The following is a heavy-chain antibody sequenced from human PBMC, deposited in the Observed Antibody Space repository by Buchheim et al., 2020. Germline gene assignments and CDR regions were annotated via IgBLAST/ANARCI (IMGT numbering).Heavy chain of an antibody. V-gene: IGHV3-30-3*01. D-gene: IGHD1-26*01. Sequence: QVQLVESGGGVVQPGRSLRLSCAASGFTFSSYAMHWVRQAPGKGLEWVAVISYDGSNKYYADSVKGRFTISSDNSKTTLYLQMNSLRAEDTAVYYCARTDPLPWELLGYYYGMDVWGQGTT. CDR2: ISYDGSNK. CDR1: GFTFSSYA. J-gene: IGHJ6*02. CDR3: ARTDPLPWELLGYYYGMDV.